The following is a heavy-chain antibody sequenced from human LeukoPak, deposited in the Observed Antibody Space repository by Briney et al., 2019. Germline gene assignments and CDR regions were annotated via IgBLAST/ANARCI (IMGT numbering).Heavy chain of an antibody. CDR1: GFTFDDYA. D-gene: IGHD5-12*01. V-gene: IGHV3-43D*03. J-gene: IGHJ6*03. CDR3: ARDSVETLYPGATNYMDV. Sequence: PGGSLRLSCAASGFTFDDYAMHWVRQAPGKGLEWVSLISWDGGSTYYADSVKGRFTISRDNAKNSLYLQMNSLRAEDTALYYCARDSVETLYPGATNYMDVWGKGTTVTVSS. CDR2: ISWDGGST.